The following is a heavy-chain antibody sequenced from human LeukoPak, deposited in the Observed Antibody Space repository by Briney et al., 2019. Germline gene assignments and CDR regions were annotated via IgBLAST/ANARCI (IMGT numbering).Heavy chain of an antibody. V-gene: IGHV4-34*01. CDR1: GFTFSSYA. Sequence: PGGSLRLSCAAPGFTFSSYAMSWIRQPPGKGLEWIGEINHSGSTNYNPSLKSRVTISVDTSKNQFSLKLSSVTAADTAVYYCARRRGSGSYYSSGYWFDPWGQGTLVTVSS. D-gene: IGHD3-10*01. J-gene: IGHJ5*02. CDR2: INHSGST. CDR3: ARRRGSGSYYSSGYWFDP.